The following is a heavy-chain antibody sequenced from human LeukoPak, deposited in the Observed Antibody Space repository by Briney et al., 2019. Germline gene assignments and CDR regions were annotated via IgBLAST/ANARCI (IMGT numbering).Heavy chain of an antibody. V-gene: IGHV1-69*13. CDR1: GGTFSSYA. CDR2: IIPIFGTA. CDR3: ARQEVDTAMVSDYYYGMDV. J-gene: IGHJ6*02. Sequence: GASVKVSCKASGGTFSSYAISWVRQAPGQGLEWMGGIIPIFGTANYAQKFQGGVTITADESTSTAYMELSSLRSEDTAVYYCARQEVDTAMVSDYYYGMDVWGQGTTVTVSS. D-gene: IGHD5-18*01.